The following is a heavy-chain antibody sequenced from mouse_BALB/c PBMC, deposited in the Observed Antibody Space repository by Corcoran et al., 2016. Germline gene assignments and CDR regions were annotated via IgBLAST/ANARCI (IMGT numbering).Heavy chain of an antibody. J-gene: IGHJ1*01. CDR2: INPNNGGT. Sequence: EVQLQQSGPELVKPGASVKMSCKASGYTFTDYYMKWVKQSHGKSHEWIGDINPNNGGTSYNQKFKGKATLTVDKSSSTAYMQLNSLTSEDSAVYYCARDADWYFDVWGAGTTVTVSS. CDR1: GYTFTDYY. CDR3: ARDADWYFDV. V-gene: IGHV1-26*01.